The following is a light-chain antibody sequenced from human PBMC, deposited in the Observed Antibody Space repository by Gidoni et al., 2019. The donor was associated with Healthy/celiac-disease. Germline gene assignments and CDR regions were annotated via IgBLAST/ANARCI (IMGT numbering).Light chain of an antibody. V-gene: IGKV3-20*01. CDR3: QQYGSSLFT. Sequence: ELVLTQSPGTLSLSPGERATRSCRASQSVSSSYLAWYQQKPGQAPRLLIYATSDRATGIPDRFSGGGSGTDFTLTISRLEPEDFAVYYCQQYGSSLFTFGPGTKVDLK. J-gene: IGKJ3*01. CDR2: ATS. CDR1: QSVSSSY.